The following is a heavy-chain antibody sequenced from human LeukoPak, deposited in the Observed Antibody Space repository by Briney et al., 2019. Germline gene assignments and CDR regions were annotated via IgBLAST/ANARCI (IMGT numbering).Heavy chain of an antibody. CDR1: GGSISSYY. D-gene: IGHD3-10*01. V-gene: IGHV4-4*07. CDR3: ARDRWFGDFGYYYYYMDV. J-gene: IGHJ6*03. CDR2: IYTSGST. Sequence: PSETLSLTCTVSGGSISSYYWSWIRQPAGKGPEWIGRIYTSGSTNYNPSLKSRVTMSVDTSKNQFSLKLSSVTAADTAVYYCARDRWFGDFGYYYYYMDVWGKGTTVTISS.